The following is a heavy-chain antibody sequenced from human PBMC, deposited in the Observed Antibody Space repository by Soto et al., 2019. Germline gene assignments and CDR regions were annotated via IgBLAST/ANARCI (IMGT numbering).Heavy chain of an antibody. CDR3: AKEQYDEAGFDY. CDR1: GFTFSSYA. V-gene: IGHV3-23*01. CDR2: ISGSGGST. Sequence: PGGSLRLSCAASGFTFSSYAMSWVRQAPGKGLEWVSAISGSGGSTYYADSVKGRFTISRDNSKKTLYVQMDSLGAGDTAVYYCAKEQYDEAGFDYRGHGTVVTVST. J-gene: IGHJ4*01. D-gene: IGHD1-1*01.